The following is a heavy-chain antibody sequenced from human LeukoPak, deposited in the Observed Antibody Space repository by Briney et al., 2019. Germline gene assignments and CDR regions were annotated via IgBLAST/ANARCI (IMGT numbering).Heavy chain of an antibody. CDR1: GFTFSSYS. CDR3: ARGCSSTSCYGHYMDV. D-gene: IGHD2-2*01. J-gene: IGHJ6*03. V-gene: IGHV3-21*01. CDR2: ISSSSYI. Sequence: GGSLRLSCAASGFTFSSYSMNWVRQAPGKGLEWVSSISSSSYIYYADSVKGRFTISRDNAKNSLYLQMNSLRAEDTAVYYRARGCSSTSCYGHYMDVWGKGTTVTVSS.